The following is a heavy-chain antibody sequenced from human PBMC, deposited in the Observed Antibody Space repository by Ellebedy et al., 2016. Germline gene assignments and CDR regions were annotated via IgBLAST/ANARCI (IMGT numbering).Heavy chain of an antibody. CDR1: GGSISSYY. V-gene: IGHV4-59*08. Sequence: SETLSLXXTVSGGSISSYYWSWIRQPPGKGLEWIGQIHYSGNTNYNPSLKSRVSISVDTSKNQLSLRMTSVTAADTALYYCLRHSSYYYFGMDAWGQGTAVTVSS. CDR3: LRHSSYYYFGMDA. J-gene: IGHJ6*02. CDR2: IHYSGNT.